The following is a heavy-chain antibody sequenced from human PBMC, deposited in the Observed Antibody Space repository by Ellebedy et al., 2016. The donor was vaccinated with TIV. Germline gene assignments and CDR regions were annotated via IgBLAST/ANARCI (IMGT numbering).Heavy chain of an antibody. J-gene: IGHJ4*02. Sequence: PGGSLRLSCAASGFTFSNYWMSWVRQVPGKGLEWVASIKEDGSEKHYLDSVKGRFTISRDNGIDSLYLQMNSLKDEDTAVYYCAVGSGTFDYWGQGTQVTVSS. V-gene: IGHV3-7*03. D-gene: IGHD3-10*01. CDR3: AVGSGTFDY. CDR1: GFTFSNYW. CDR2: IKEDGSEK.